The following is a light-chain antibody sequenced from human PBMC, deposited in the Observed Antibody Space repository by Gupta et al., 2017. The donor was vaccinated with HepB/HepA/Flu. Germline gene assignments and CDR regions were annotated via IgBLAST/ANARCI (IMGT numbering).Light chain of an antibody. CDR2: EVD. CDR3: CSYAGRSLV. Sequence: QSALTQPASVSGSPGQSITISCTGTSSDIGSYNFVSWYQQNPGKTPKLITYEVDKRPSGVSNRFSGSKSGNTASLTISGLQADDEADYYCCSYAGRSLVFGGGTKVTVL. CDR1: SSDIGSYNF. V-gene: IGLV2-23*02. J-gene: IGLJ3*02.